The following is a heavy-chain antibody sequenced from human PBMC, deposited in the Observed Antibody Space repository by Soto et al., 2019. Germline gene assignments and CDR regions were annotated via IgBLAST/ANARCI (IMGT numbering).Heavy chain of an antibody. V-gene: IGHV1-69*12. Sequence: QVQLVQSGAEVKKPGSSVKVSCKASGGTFSSYAISWVRQAPGQGLEWMGGIIPIFGTANYAQKFQGRVTMTADEATSTAYMELSSLRSEDTAVYYCARYWYDLGSQYHFDYWGQGTLVTVSS. CDR3: ARYWYDLGSQYHFDY. CDR1: GGTFSSYA. CDR2: IIPIFGTA. J-gene: IGHJ4*02. D-gene: IGHD2-8*02.